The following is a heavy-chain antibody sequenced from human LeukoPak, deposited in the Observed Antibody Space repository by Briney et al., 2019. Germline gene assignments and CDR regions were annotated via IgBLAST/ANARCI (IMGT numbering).Heavy chain of an antibody. D-gene: IGHD6-19*01. J-gene: IGHJ4*02. V-gene: IGHV3-11*01. CDR2: ISSSGSTI. Sequence: AGGSLRLSCAASGFPFCYYHMSWIRQAPGKGLEWVSYISSSGSTIYYADSVRGRYTISRDNTKNSLYLQMNSRRAEDTAVYYCARDGIAVGYYFDYWGQGTLVTVSS. CDR1: GFPFCYYH. CDR3: ARDGIAVGYYFDY.